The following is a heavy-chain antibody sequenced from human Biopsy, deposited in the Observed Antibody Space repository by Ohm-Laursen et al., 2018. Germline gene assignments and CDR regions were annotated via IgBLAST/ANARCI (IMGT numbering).Heavy chain of an antibody. V-gene: IGHV1-24*01. Sequence: EASVKVSCKASGYTLTDLSMHWVRQAPGKGLEWMGGFAPENGKTIYAQKFQGRVTMTEDTSTDTAYMELSNLRSEDTAVYYCAGDINNWNVNYWGQGTLVIVSS. J-gene: IGHJ4*02. D-gene: IGHD1-20*01. CDR1: GYTLTDLS. CDR2: FAPENGKT. CDR3: AGDINNWNVNY.